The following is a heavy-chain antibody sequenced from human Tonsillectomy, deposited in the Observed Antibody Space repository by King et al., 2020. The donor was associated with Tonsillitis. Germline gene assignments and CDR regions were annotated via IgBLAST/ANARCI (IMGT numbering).Heavy chain of an antibody. CDR1: GFTFSSYA. J-gene: IGHJ5*02. D-gene: IGHD3-3*01. V-gene: IGHV3-30*04. CDR3: SRGGCGVVIRESHNWFAP. CDR2: ISYDGSNK. Sequence: QLVQSGGGVVQPGRSLRLSCAAPGFTFSSYAMHWVRQAPGKGLEWVAVISYDGSNKYYADSVKGRFTISRDESKNKLYLQMNSLRAEDTAVYYCSRGGCGVVIRESHNWFAPWGQGTLVTVSS.